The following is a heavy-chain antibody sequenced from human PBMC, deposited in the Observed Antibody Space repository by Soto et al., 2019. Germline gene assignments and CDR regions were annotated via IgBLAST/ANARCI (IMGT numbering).Heavy chain of an antibody. CDR3: ARGRGYSSSWSIYYFDF. D-gene: IGHD6-13*01. Sequence: AGGSLRLSCAASGFTFSSYAMHWVRQAPGKGLEWVAVISYDGSNKYYADSVKGRFTISRDNSKNTLYLQMNSLRAEDTAVYYCARGRGYSSSWSIYYFDFWGQATQVTVSP. CDR1: GFTFSSYA. J-gene: IGHJ4*02. CDR2: ISYDGSNK. V-gene: IGHV3-30-3*01.